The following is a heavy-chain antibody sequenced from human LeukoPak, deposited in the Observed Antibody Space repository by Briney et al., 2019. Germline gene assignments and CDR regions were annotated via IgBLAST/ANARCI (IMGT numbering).Heavy chain of an antibody. D-gene: IGHD6-19*01. CDR1: DGSFSGYY. V-gene: IGHV4-34*01. J-gene: IGHJ4*02. CDR3: ARGFWHSSGWSGRKVRGTYFDY. Sequence: SETLSLTCAVYDGSFSGYYWSWIRQPPGKGLEWIGEINHSGSTNYNPSLKSRVTISIDTSKNQFSLKLSSVTAADTAVYYCARGFWHSSGWSGRKVRGTYFDYWGQGTLVTVSS. CDR2: INHSGST.